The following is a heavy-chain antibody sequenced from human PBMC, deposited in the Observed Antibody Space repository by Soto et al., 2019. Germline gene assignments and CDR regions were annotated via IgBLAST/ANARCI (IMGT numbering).Heavy chain of an antibody. CDR3: VRFLEWPSGWFDP. CDR2: IIPMFGTT. CDR1: GATISEYA. J-gene: IGHJ5*02. Sequence: SVEVSCKDSGATISEYAISWVRQDPGQGLEWMGGIIPMFGTTNYAQTFQGRLTITADNSTSTAYMELSSLRPEDTAVYYCVRFLEWPSGWFDPWGQGTLVTVSS. V-gene: IGHV1-69*06. D-gene: IGHD3-3*01.